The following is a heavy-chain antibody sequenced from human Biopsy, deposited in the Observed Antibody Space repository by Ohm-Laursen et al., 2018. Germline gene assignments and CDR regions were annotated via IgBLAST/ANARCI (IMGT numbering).Heavy chain of an antibody. CDR3: ARGMRSSGWPYFDS. CDR2: IYDRGSTA. J-gene: IGHJ4*02. Sequence: GTLSLTCTVSGDSVSSGSFYWTWIRQPPGQGLEYIGYIYDRGSTANYNPSLESRVTMSVDMPKNQFSLKLSSATAADTAIYYCARGMRSSGWPYFDSWGQGALVIVSP. V-gene: IGHV4-61*01. CDR1: GDSVSSGSFY. D-gene: IGHD6-19*01.